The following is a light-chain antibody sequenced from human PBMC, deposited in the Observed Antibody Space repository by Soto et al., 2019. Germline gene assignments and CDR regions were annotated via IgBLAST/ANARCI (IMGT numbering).Light chain of an antibody. CDR2: DAS. V-gene: IGKV3-11*01. CDR1: QNVSSY. CDR3: QQRAYWPRT. J-gene: IGKJ1*01. Sequence: EIVLTQSPATLSVSPGERVTLSCRASQNVSSYLAWYQQRPGQAPKLLIYDASNRAAGIPARFSGSGSGTDFTLTISSLEPDDFAVYYCQQRAYWPRTFGQGTKVEIK.